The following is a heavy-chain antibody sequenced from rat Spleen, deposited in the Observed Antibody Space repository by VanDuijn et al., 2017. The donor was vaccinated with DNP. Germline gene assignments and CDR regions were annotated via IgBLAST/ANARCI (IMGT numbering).Heavy chain of an antibody. CDR3: AIYFYSGDNWFGY. J-gene: IGHJ3*01. CDR1: GFTFSDYY. Sequence: EVRLVESGGDLVQPGGSLKLSCAASGFTFSDYYMAWVRQAPTKGLEWVAYTNYNGGSTYNGDSVKGRFTISRDNAKSTLYLQMNSLRSEDMATYYCAIYFYSGDNWFGYWGQGTLVTVSS. CDR2: TNYNGGST. V-gene: IGHV5-20*01. D-gene: IGHD1-1*01.